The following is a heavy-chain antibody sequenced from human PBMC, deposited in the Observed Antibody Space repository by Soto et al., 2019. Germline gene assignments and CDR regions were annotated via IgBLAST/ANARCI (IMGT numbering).Heavy chain of an antibody. J-gene: IGHJ4*02. Sequence: GGSLRLSCAASGFIVSSSYMSWVRQAPGKGLEWVSIIDTGSRTFYADSVKGRFTISRDNSKNTLYLQMNSLRAEDTAVYYCGRDGYCSGGSCYSVPVFDYWGQGTLVTVS. D-gene: IGHD2-15*01. CDR1: GFIVSSSY. CDR2: IDTGSRT. V-gene: IGHV3-66*01. CDR3: GRDGYCSGGSCYSVPVFDY.